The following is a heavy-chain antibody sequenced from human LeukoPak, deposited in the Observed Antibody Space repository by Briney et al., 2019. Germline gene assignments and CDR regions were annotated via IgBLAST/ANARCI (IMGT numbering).Heavy chain of an antibody. J-gene: IGHJ4*02. Sequence: GGSVRLSCAASGFTVSSNYMSWVRQAPGKGLEWVSVIYSGGSTYYADSVKGRFTISRDNSKNTLYLQMNSLRAEDTAVYYCARGQYYYDSSGYFDYWGQGALVTVSS. CDR1: GFTVSSNY. CDR3: ARGQYYYDSSGYFDY. CDR2: IYSGGST. V-gene: IGHV3-53*01. D-gene: IGHD3-22*01.